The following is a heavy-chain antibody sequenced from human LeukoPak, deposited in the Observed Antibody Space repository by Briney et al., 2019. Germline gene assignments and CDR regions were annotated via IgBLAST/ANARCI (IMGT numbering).Heavy chain of an antibody. D-gene: IGHD6-13*01. J-gene: IGHJ3*02. CDR1: GYTFTGYY. CDR3: AGGLMSSWYGLDAFDI. CDR2: ISAYNGNT. V-gene: IGHV1-18*04. Sequence: ASVKVSCKASGYTFTGYYMHWVRQAPGQGLEWMGWISAYNGNTNYAQKLQGRVTMTTDTSTSTAYMELRSLRSDDTAVYYCAGGLMSSWYGLDAFDIWGQGTMVTVSS.